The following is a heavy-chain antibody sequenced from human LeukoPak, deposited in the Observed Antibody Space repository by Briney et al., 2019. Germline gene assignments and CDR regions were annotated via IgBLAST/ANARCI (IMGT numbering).Heavy chain of an antibody. CDR2: IYSAGPT. D-gene: IGHD5-12*01. CDR1: GFIVSNNY. CDR3: GRVSVAGWLPIDY. V-gene: IGHV3-53*01. Sequence: GGSLRLSCAASGFIVSNNYMTWVRQAHGKGLEWLSIIYSAGPTDYADSVKGRFAISRDDSKNTVYLQMNSLTAEDTAVYYCGRVSVAGWLPIDYWGQGILVTVSS. J-gene: IGHJ4*02.